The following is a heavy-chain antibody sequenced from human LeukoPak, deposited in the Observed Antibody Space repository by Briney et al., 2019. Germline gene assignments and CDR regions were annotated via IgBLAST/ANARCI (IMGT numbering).Heavy chain of an antibody. D-gene: IGHD2-2*01. CDR3: ARHLSDITSSPNY. J-gene: IGHJ4*02. V-gene: IGHV5-51*01. CDR2: IYPRDSRT. CDR1: GYSFSSYW. Sequence: GESLQISCMGSGYSFSSYWIAWVRQMPPKDLEWMGVIYPRDSRTTYSPSFQDQVTISADKSISTAYLQWTSLKASDTAMYYCARHLSDITSSPNYWGRGTLVTVSS.